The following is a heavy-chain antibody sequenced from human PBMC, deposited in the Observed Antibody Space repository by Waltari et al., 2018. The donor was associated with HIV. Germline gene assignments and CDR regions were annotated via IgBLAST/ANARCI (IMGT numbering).Heavy chain of an antibody. CDR3: TRGQQETYGHPFFDS. CDR1: GYTFTTHD. V-gene: IGHV1-8*01. D-gene: IGHD2-8*01. J-gene: IGHJ4*02. CDR2: MNPNSANT. Sequence: QVHLVPSGAEVKKPGASVKVSCKTSGYTFTTHDINCVRQAAGQGLEWMGWMNPNSANTDYAQKFQDRVTMTRNTSISTAYLELRSLTSEDTAVYYCTRGQQETYGHPFFDSWGQGTLITVSS.